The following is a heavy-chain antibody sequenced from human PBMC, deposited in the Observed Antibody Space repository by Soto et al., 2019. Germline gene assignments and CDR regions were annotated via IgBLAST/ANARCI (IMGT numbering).Heavy chain of an antibody. Sequence: ASVKVSCKASGYSFITSYHMHWVRQAPGQGLEWMGIINPTGSMTRYSQKFQGRLTMTRDTSTATDYMELSNLTSEDTAVYFCARDTGYDHDAFDIWGQGTRVTVSS. V-gene: IGHV1-46*01. J-gene: IGHJ3*02. CDR2: INPTGSMT. D-gene: IGHD5-12*01. CDR3: ARDTGYDHDAFDI. CDR1: GYSFITSYH.